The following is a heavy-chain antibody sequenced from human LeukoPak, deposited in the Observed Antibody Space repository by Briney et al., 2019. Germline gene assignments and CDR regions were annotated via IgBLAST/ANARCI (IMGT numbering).Heavy chain of an antibody. J-gene: IGHJ4*02. CDR1: GFTFSSYS. D-gene: IGHD5-24*01. Sequence: GGSLRLSSAASGFTFSSYSMNWVRQAPGKGLEWVSSISSSSSYIYYADSVKGRFTISRDNAKNSLYLQMNSLRAEDTAVYYCARGHIGYNPIDWGQGTLVTVSS. V-gene: IGHV3-21*01. CDR2: ISSSSSYI. CDR3: ARGHIGYNPID.